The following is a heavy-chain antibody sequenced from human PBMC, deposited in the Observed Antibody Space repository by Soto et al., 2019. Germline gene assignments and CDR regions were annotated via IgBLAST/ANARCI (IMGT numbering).Heavy chain of an antibody. J-gene: IGHJ6*02. V-gene: IGHV2-26*01. CDR1: GFSLSNARMG. D-gene: IGHD3-16*01. CDR2: IFSNDEK. CDR3: ALWGSSGPYYYYYYGMDV. Sequence: QVTLKESGPVLVKPTETLTLTCTVSGFSLSNARMGVSWIRQPPGKALEWLAHIFSNDEKSYSTYLKSRLTISKDTSKCQVFLTMTNMDPVDTATYYCALWGSSGPYYYYYYGMDVWGQGTTVTVSS.